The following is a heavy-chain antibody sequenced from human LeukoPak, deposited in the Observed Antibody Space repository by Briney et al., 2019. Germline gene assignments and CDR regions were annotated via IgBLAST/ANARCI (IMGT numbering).Heavy chain of an antibody. CDR1: GYSFNTYW. V-gene: IGHV5-51*01. CDR3: ARHRRPSDYDASDV. CDR2: IYPGDSDT. D-gene: IGHD4-17*01. J-gene: IGHJ3*01. Sequence: GESLKISRKGSGYSFNTYWIGWVRQMPGKGLEWMGIIYPGDSDTRYSPSFQGQVTISADKSISTAYLHWSRLKASDTAMYYCARHRRPSDYDASDVWGQGTLVIVSS.